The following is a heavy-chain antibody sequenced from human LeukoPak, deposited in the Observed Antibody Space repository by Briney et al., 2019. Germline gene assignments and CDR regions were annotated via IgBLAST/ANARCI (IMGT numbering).Heavy chain of an antibody. CDR2: IRGSGGGT. CDR3: ARDPNGDYVGAFDI. D-gene: IGHD4-17*01. Sequence: GGSLRLSCAASGFTFGNYAMMWLRQAPEKGPEWVSAIRGSGGGTEYADSVRGRFTISRDNSKNTLYLQMNRLRAEDTALYYCARDPNGDYVGAFDILGQGTMV. V-gene: IGHV3-23*01. CDR1: GFTFGNYA. J-gene: IGHJ3*02.